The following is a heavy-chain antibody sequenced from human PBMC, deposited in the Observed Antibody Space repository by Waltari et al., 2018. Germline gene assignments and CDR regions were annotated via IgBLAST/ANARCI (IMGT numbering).Heavy chain of an antibody. CDR1: GFNFSSYW. CDR2: IKQDGSEK. D-gene: IGHD3-10*01. V-gene: IGHV3-7*01. J-gene: IGHJ4*02. CDR3: AREGAVLPNLL. Sequence: EVQLVESGGGLVQPGGSLRLSCAASGFNFSSYWMSWVRQAPGKGLEWVANIKQDGSEKYYVDSVKGRFTISRDNAKNSLYLQMNSLRAEDTAVYYCAREGAVLPNLLWGQGTLVTVSS.